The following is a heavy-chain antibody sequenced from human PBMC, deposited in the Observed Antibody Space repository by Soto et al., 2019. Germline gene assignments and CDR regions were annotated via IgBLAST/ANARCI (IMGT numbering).Heavy chain of an antibody. V-gene: IGHV4-39*01. J-gene: IGHJ6*02. CDR1: GGSISSSSHY. CDR3: ARVSGSYYYGMDV. CDR2: IYYIVST. Sequence: SENLSLTCTVSGGSISSSSHYLGWIRQPPGKGVERIGSIYYIVSTYYNPSLKSRVTISVDTSKNQVSLKLSSVTAADTAVYYCARVSGSYYYGMDVWGQGTTVTVSS.